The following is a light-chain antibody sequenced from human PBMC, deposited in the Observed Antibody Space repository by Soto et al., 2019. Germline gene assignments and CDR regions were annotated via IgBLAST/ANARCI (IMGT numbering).Light chain of an antibody. V-gene: IGKV1-5*03. CDR2: KAS. CDR1: QSISSW. CDR3: QQYNSYSLT. J-gene: IGKJ4*01. Sequence: DIQMTQSPSTLSASVGDRVTITCRASQSISSWLAWYQQKPGNAPKLLLYKASSLESGVPSRFSGSGSGTEFTLTISSLQPDDFATYDCQQYNSYSLTFGGGTKVEIK.